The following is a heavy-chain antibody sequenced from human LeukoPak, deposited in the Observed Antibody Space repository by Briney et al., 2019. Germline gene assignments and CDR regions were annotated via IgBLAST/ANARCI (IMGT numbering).Heavy chain of an antibody. CDR2: ISAYNGNT. Sequence: ASVKVSCKASGYTFTSYGISWVRQAPGQGLEWMGWISAYNGNTNYAQKLQGRVTMTTDTSTSTAYMELRSLRSDDTAVYYCARDYCSGGSCYSFDYWGQGTLVTVSS. V-gene: IGHV1-18*01. CDR1: GYTFTSYG. D-gene: IGHD2-15*01. J-gene: IGHJ4*02. CDR3: ARDYCSGGSCYSFDY.